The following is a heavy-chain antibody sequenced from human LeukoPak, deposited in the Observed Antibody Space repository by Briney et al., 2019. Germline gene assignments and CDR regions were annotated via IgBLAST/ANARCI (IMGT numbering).Heavy chain of an antibody. J-gene: IGHJ4*02. D-gene: IGHD1-26*01. CDR3: ARDLRATYFDY. CDR2: ISSSGSTI. CDR1: GFTFSSYE. Sequence: GGSLRLSCAASGFTFSSYEMNWVRQAPGKGPEWVSYISSSGSTIYYADFVKGRFTISRDNAKNSLYLQMNSLRAEDTAVYYCARDLRATYFDYWGQGTLVTVSS. V-gene: IGHV3-48*03.